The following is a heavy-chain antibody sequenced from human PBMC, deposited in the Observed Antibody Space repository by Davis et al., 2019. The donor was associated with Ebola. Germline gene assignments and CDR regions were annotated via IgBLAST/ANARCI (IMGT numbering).Heavy chain of an antibody. CDR1: GGTFSSYA. Sequence: SVKVSCKASGGTFSSYAISWVRQAPGQGLEWMGRIIPILGIANYAQKFQGRVTITADKSTSTAYMELSSLRSEDTAVYYCARGRWIQLWLSNYYFDYWGQGTLVTVSS. J-gene: IGHJ4*02. CDR2: IIPILGIA. V-gene: IGHV1-69*04. D-gene: IGHD5-18*01. CDR3: ARGRWIQLWLSNYYFDY.